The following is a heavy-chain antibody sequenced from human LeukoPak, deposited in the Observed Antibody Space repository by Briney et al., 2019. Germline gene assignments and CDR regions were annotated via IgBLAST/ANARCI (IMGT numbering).Heavy chain of an antibody. CDR3: ATLSSGGIDY. D-gene: IGHD3-16*02. CDR1: GFTFGPYT. J-gene: IGHJ4*02. Sequence: PGGSLRLSCAASGFTFGPYTMNWVRQAPGKGLEWVAFIRYDGSNKYYADSVKGRFTISRDNSKNTLYLQMNSLRAEDTAVYYCATLSSGGIDYWGQGTLVTVSS. CDR2: IRYDGSNK. V-gene: IGHV3-30*02.